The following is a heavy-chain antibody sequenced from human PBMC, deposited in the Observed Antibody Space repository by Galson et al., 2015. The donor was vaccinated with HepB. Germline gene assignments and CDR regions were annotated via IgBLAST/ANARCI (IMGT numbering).Heavy chain of an antibody. D-gene: IGHD5-24*01. V-gene: IGHV1-2*06. Sequence: SVKVSCKASGYTFTGYYMHWVRQAPGQGLEWMGRINPNSGGTNYAQKFQGRVTMTRDTSISTAYMELSRLRSDDTAVYYCARDRGWLQSGGGHDAFDIWGQGTMVTVSS. CDR2: INPNSGGT. J-gene: IGHJ3*02. CDR3: ARDRGWLQSGGGHDAFDI. CDR1: GYTFTGYY.